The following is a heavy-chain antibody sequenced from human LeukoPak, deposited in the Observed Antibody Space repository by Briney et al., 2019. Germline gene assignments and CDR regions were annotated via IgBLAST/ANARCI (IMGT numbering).Heavy chain of an antibody. CDR2: ISGSGGST. V-gene: IGHV3-23*01. Sequence: PGGSLRLSCTASGFTFRNYAMSWVRQAPGKGLEWVSAISGSGGSTYYADSVKGRFTISRDNSKNTLYLQMNSLRAEDTAVYYCAPTLVGSGSYDFDYWGQGTLVTVSS. CDR3: APTLVGSGSYDFDY. CDR1: GFTFRNYA. J-gene: IGHJ4*02. D-gene: IGHD3-10*01.